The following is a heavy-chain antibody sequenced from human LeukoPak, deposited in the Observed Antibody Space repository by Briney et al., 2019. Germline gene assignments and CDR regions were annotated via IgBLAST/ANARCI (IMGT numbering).Heavy chain of an antibody. J-gene: IGHJ4*02. CDR2: IIPIFGTA. Sequence: SVKVSCKASGGTFSSYAISWVRQAPGQGLEWMGGIIPIFGTANYAQKFQGRVTITADESTSTAYIELSSLRSEDTAVYYCARGRSHMGDYYDSSGPSGYFDYWGQGTLVTVSS. V-gene: IGHV1-69*13. CDR1: GGTFSSYA. D-gene: IGHD3-22*01. CDR3: ARGRSHMGDYYDSSGPSGYFDY.